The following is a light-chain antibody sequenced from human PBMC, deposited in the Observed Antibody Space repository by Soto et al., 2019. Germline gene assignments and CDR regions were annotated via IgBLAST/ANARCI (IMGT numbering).Light chain of an antibody. CDR1: QSIGNS. Sequence: TVLTQSPATLSLSPGERATLSCKASQSIGNSLGWFQQNPGQAPRLLIDDAFNRATGIPARFTGSGSGSDFNLTISSLEPEDFGVYYCRQRYNSPLTFGGGTKVEIK. CDR3: RQRYNSPLT. V-gene: IGKV3-11*01. CDR2: DAF. J-gene: IGKJ4*01.